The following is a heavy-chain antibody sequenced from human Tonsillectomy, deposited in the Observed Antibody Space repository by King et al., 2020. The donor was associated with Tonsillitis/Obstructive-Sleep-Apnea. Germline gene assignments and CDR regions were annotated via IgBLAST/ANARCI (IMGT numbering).Heavy chain of an antibody. CDR1: GFTFSSYA. CDR3: ARTDTTADYGMDV. CDR2: ISYDASNK. V-gene: IGHV3-30*04. Sequence: VQLVESGGGVVQPGRSLRLSCAASGFTFSSYAMHWVRQAPGKGLEWVAVISYDASNKYYPDSVKGRFTISRDNSKNTLYLQMNRLRAEDTAVYYCARTDTTADYGMDVWGQGTTVTVSS. J-gene: IGHJ6*02. D-gene: IGHD4-17*01.